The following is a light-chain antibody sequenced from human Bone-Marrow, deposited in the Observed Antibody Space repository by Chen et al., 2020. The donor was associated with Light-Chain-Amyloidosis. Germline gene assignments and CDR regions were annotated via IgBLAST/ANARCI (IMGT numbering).Light chain of an antibody. CDR1: NIGSTS. J-gene: IGLJ3*02. CDR3: QVWDRSSDRPV. V-gene: IGLV3-21*02. Sequence: SYVLTQPSSVSVATGQTATSACGGNNIGSTSVHWYQQTPGQAPLLVVYDDSDRPSGIPERLSGSNSGNTATLTISRVEAGDEADYSCQVWDRSSDRPVFGGGTKLTVL. CDR2: DDS.